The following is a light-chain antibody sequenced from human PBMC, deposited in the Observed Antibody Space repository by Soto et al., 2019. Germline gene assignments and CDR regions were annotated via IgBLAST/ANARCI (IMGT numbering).Light chain of an antibody. V-gene: IGKV1-6*01. J-gene: IGKJ1*01. Sequence: AIQMTQSPSSLSASVGDRVTITCRASQDIRTELGWYQQKPGKAPKLLIYGASTLQSWVPSRFSGSGSGTDFTLTISSLQPEDFATYYCLQDHNYPRTFGQGTKVEI. CDR3: LQDHNYPRT. CDR2: GAS. CDR1: QDIRTE.